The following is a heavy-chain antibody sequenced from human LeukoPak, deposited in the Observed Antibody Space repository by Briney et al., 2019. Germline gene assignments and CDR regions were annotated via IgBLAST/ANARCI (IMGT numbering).Heavy chain of an antibody. V-gene: IGHV3-20*04. CDR2: ISRDGGRT. J-gene: IGHJ4*02. CDR1: GFTFDDYG. D-gene: IGHD3-3*01. CDR3: VKDSNHDFWRGYYQGFHN. Sequence: PGGSLRLSCAASGFTSGFTFDDYGMNWVRQGPGKGLEWVSGISRDGGRTGYADSVQGRFTISRDNSRNSLHLQMNRLRLEDPAFYYCVKDSNHDFWRGYYQGFHNWGQGTLVTVSS.